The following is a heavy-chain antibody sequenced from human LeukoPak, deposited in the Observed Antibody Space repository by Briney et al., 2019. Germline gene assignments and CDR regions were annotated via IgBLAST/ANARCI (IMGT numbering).Heavy chain of an antibody. CDR2: IYYSGST. CDR1: GGSISSYY. Sequence: ASETLSLTCTVSGGSISSYYWSWIRQPPGKGPEWIGYIYYSGSTNYNPSLKSRVTISVDTSKNQFSLKLSSVTAADTAVYYCARLNKIDDFWSGYYHFDYWGQGTLVTVSS. J-gene: IGHJ4*02. V-gene: IGHV4-59*01. CDR3: ARLNKIDDFWSGYYHFDY. D-gene: IGHD3-3*01.